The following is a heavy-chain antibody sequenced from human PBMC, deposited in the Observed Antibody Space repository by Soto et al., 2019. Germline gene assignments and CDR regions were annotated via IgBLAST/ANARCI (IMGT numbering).Heavy chain of an antibody. J-gene: IGHJ6*02. CDR2: ISGSGGST. D-gene: IGHD1-7*01. Sequence: GGSLRLSCAASGFTFSSYAMSWVRQAPGKGLEWVSAISGSGGSTYYADSVKGRFTISRDNSKNTLYLEMKSLRAEDTAVYYCAKEIGKLELLGLDYYYGMDVWGQGTTVTVSS. CDR3: AKEIGKLELLGLDYYYGMDV. V-gene: IGHV3-23*01. CDR1: GFTFSSYA.